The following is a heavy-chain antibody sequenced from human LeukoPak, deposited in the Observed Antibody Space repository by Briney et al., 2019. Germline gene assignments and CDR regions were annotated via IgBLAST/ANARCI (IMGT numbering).Heavy chain of an antibody. CDR2: IDKNTYPT. Sequence: GGSLRLSCAASEFIFSDYAMGWVRQAPGKGLEWVSTIDKNTYPTFYADSVKGRFTISRDNSKNTLYLQLNSLRTEDTAVYFCAKFEGATIPGWLNDYWGQGILVTVSS. D-gene: IGHD4/OR15-4a*01. J-gene: IGHJ4*02. V-gene: IGHV3-23*05. CDR1: EFIFSDYA. CDR3: AKFEGATIPGWLNDY.